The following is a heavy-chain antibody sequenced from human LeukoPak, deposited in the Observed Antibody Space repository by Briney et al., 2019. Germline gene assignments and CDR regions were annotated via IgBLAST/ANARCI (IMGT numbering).Heavy chain of an antibody. V-gene: IGHV3-15*01. CDR2: IKSKTDGGTT. CDR3: SWELDASFGRRLEN. D-gene: IGHD1-1*01. J-gene: IGHJ4*02. CDR1: GFTLSTHA. Sequence: GGSLRLSCAASGFTLSTHAMNWVRQAPGKGLEWVGRIKSKTDGGTTDYAAPVKGRFTISRDDSKNTLYLQMNSLKIEDTAVYFCSWELDASFGRRLENWGQGTLVTVAS.